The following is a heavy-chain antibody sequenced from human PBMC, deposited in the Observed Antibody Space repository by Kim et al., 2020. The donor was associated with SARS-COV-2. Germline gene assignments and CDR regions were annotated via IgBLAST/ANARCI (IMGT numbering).Heavy chain of an antibody. Sequence: GGSLRLSCTASGFTFSDHYMDWVRQAPGKGLEWVGRTRNKANSYTTEYAASVTGRFTISRDDSRNSLFLQMNSLKTEDTAVYHCTSWAQLGGVWGQGTLVTVSS. CDR3: TSWAQLGGV. CDR2: TRNKANSYTT. CDR1: GFTFSDHY. J-gene: IGHJ4*02. V-gene: IGHV3-72*01. D-gene: IGHD3-16*01.